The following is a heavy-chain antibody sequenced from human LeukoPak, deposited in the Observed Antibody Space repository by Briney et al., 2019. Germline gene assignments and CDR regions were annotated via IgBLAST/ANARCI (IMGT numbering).Heavy chain of an antibody. Sequence: GGSLRLSCAASGFTFSSYGMHWVRQAPGKGLEWVAFIRYDGSNKYYADSVKGRFTISRDNSKNTLYLQMNSLRAEDTAVYYCAKDPNTAMVTYYYYYGMDVWGQGTTVTVSS. D-gene: IGHD5-18*01. J-gene: IGHJ6*02. CDR1: GFTFSSYG. V-gene: IGHV3-30*02. CDR3: AKDPNTAMVTYYYYYGMDV. CDR2: IRYDGSNK.